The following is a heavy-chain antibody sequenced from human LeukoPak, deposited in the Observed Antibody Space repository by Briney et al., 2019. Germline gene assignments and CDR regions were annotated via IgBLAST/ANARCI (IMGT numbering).Heavy chain of an antibody. CDR2: ISGSGGST. J-gene: IGHJ4*02. Sequence: GGSLRLSCAASGFTFSSYAMSWVRQAPGKGLEWVSAISGSGGSTYYADSVKGRFTISRDNSKNTLYLQMNSLRAEDTAVYYRAKGKYYYDSSGPDYWGQGTLVTVSS. CDR1: GFTFSSYA. CDR3: AKGKYYYDSSGPDY. D-gene: IGHD3-22*01. V-gene: IGHV3-23*01.